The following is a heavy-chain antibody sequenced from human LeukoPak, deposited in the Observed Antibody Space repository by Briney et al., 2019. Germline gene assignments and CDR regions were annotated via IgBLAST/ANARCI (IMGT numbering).Heavy chain of an antibody. CDR1: GYTFTSYG. J-gene: IGHJ6*04. D-gene: IGHD3-3*01. CDR3: ARVDDFWSGHSFFMDV. CDR2: ISAYNDNT. V-gene: IGHV1-18*01. Sequence: ASVKVSCKASGYTFTSYGISWVRQAPGQGLEWMGWISAYNDNTNYAQKLQGRVTMTTDTSTSTAYMELRSLRSDDTAVYYCARVDDFWSGHSFFMDVWGKGTTVTVSS.